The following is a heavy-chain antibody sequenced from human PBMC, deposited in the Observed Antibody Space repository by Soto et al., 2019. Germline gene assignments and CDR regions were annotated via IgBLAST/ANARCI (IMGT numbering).Heavy chain of an antibody. V-gene: IGHV3-30*18. Sequence: QVQLVESGGGVVQPGRSLRLSCAASGFTFSSYGMHWVRQAPGKGLEWVAVISYDGSNKYYADSVKGRFTISRDNSKNTLYRQMNSLRAEDTAVYYCAKGHASTAMVTGDYWGQGTLVTVSS. CDR3: AKGHASTAMVTGDY. J-gene: IGHJ4*02. D-gene: IGHD5-18*01. CDR2: ISYDGSNK. CDR1: GFTFSSYG.